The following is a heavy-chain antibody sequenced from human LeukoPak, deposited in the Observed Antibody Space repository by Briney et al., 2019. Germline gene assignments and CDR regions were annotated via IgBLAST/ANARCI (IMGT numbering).Heavy chain of an antibody. CDR2: INPNSGGT. CDR1: GYIYSSHG. J-gene: IGHJ5*02. Sequence: GASVKVSCKASGYIYSSHGLSWVRRAPGQGLEWMGWINPNSGGTNYAQKFQGRVTMTRDTSISTAYMELSRLRSDDTAVYYCARAVVVTAIRYWFDPWGQGTLVTVSS. V-gene: IGHV1-2*02. CDR3: ARAVVVTAIRYWFDP. D-gene: IGHD2-21*02.